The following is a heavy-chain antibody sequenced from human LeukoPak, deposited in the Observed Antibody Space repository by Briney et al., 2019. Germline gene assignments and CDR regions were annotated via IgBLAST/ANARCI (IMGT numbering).Heavy chain of an antibody. J-gene: IGHJ5*02. Sequence: SETLSLTCTVSGGSITNDNYYWAWIRQPPGKGLEWIGSIYYSGTTYDNPTLKSRVTISVDTSKNQFSLKLSSVTAADTAVYYCARVRYCSSTSCPWGQGTLVTVSS. CDR2: IYYSGTT. V-gene: IGHV4-39*01. CDR1: GGSITNDNYY. D-gene: IGHD2-2*01. CDR3: ARVRYCSSTSCP.